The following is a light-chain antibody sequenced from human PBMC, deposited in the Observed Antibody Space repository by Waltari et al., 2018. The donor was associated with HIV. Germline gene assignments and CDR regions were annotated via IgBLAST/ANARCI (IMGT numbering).Light chain of an antibody. CDR2: AAT. V-gene: IGKV1-39*01. CDR3: QQSFNTPLT. Sequence: DIQMTQSPSSLPASVGDRVTITCRASQSIGVYLNWYRQKQGKAPELLIYAATNLQSGLPSRFSGSGSGTEFTLTISSLQPEDFATYYCQQSFNTPLTFGPGTKVDI. CDR1: QSIGVY. J-gene: IGKJ3*01.